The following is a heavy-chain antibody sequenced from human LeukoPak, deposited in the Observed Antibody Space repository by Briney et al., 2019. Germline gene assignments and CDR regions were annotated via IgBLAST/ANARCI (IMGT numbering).Heavy chain of an antibody. CDR2: IWFDGSNK. CDR3: AKGSGWYV. Sequence: PGGSLRLSCAASGFTFRSYGMHWVRQAPGKGLEWVAVIWFDGSNKYYGDSVKGRFTISRDNSKNTLLLQMNSLRAEDTAVYYCAKGSGWYVWGQGTLVTVSS. D-gene: IGHD6-19*01. J-gene: IGHJ4*02. V-gene: IGHV3-33*06. CDR1: GFTFRSYG.